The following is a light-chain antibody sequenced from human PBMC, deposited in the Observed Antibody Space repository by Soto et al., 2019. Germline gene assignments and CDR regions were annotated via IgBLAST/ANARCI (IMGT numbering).Light chain of an antibody. J-gene: IGKJ5*01. CDR2: DAS. Sequence: EIVLTQSPATLSLSPGERATLSCRASQSVSSYLAWYQQKPGQAPRLLIYDASNRATGIPARFSGSASGTDFTLTINRLEPEDFAVYYCQVRTNWSIAFGRGTRLEIK. CDR1: QSVSSY. CDR3: QVRTNWSIA. V-gene: IGKV3-11*01.